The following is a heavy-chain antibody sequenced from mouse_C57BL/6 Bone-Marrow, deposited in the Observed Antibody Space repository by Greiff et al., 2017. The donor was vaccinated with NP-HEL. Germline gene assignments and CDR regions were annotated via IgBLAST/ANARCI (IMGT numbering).Heavy chain of an antibody. V-gene: IGHV5-6*01. CDR3: ARWFAY. CDR1: GFTFSSYG. J-gene: IGHJ3*01. Sequence: EVKLVESGGDLVKPGGSLKLSCAASGFTFSSYGMSWVRQTPDKRLEWVATISSGGSYTYYPDSVKGRFTISRDNAKNTLYLQMSSLKSEDTAMYYCARWFAYWGQGTLVTVSA. CDR2: ISSGGSYT.